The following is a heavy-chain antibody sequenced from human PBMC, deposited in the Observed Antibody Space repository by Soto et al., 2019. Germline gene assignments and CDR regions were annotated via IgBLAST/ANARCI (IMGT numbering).Heavy chain of an antibody. Sequence: SETLSLTCAVSGDSISRGYHWAWIRQPPGKGLEWVASISHTGTTYYNPSLTSRLTISVDTSTNQFSLRLTSVTAADTAMYYCARDLGSGGDSDYWGQGTLVTVSS. CDR3: ARDLGSGGDSDY. V-gene: IGHV4-38-2*02. J-gene: IGHJ4*02. D-gene: IGHD3-10*01. CDR1: GDSISRGYH. CDR2: ISHTGTT.